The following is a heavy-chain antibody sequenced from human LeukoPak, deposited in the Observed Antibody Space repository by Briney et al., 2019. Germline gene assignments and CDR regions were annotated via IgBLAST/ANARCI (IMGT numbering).Heavy chain of an antibody. CDR2: IYYSGST. CDR3: ARQWMTTVTRASVTDNWFDP. CDR1: GGSISSSSYY. V-gene: IGHV4-39*01. Sequence: PSDALSLTCTVSGGSISSSSYYWAWIRQPPGKGPEWIGSIYYSGSTYYNPSLNSLVTISIDTSKNQFSLKLSSVTAADTAVYYCARQWMTTVTRASVTDNWFDPWGQGTLVTVSS. D-gene: IGHD4-17*01. J-gene: IGHJ5*02.